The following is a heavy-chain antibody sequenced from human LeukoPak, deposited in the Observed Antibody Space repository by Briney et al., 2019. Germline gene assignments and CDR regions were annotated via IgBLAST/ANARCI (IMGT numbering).Heavy chain of an antibody. CDR3: ARDVAPVTTWSYYYYMDV. D-gene: IGHD4-11*01. Sequence: PGRSLRLSCAASGFALSSYGIHWVRQAPGKGLEWVAVIWYDGSNKYYADSVKGRFTISRDNSKNTLYLQMNSLRAEDTAVYYCARDVAPVTTWSYYYYMDVWGKGTTVTVSS. J-gene: IGHJ6*03. CDR1: GFALSSYG. V-gene: IGHV3-33*01. CDR2: IWYDGSNK.